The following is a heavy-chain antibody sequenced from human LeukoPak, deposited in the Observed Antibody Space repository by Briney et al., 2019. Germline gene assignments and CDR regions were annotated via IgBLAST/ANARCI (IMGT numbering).Heavy chain of an antibody. CDR1: GFTFRGAA. CDR2: ISSSGNNA. J-gene: IGHJ3*01. CDR3: AKDTQLST. Sequence: GESLRLSCAVSGFTFRGAAMTWVRQAPGKGLEWVSLISSSGNNAYYADSVKGRFTISRDNSKNTLSLQMNSLRVEDTAIYYCAKDTQLSTWGLGTRVTVSS. D-gene: IGHD5-24*01. V-gene: IGHV3-23*01.